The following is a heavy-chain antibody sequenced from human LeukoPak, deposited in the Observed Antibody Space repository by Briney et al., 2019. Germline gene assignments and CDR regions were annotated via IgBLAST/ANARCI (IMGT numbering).Heavy chain of an antibody. V-gene: IGHV3-53*01. CDR3: AKDSPRSSGWFYFDY. CDR1: GFTVSSNY. J-gene: IGHJ4*02. Sequence: PGGSLRLSCAASGFTVSSNYMSWVRQAPGQGPEWVSGISNGADRDYYADSVKGRFSISRDNYKNILYLQMDSLRAEDTAVYYCAKDSPRSSGWFYFDYWGQGALVTVSS. D-gene: IGHD6-19*01. CDR2: SNGADRD.